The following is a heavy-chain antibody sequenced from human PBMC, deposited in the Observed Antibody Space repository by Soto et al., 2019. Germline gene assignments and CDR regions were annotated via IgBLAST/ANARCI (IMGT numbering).Heavy chain of an antibody. CDR3: ASLSSGYYGTLDY. D-gene: IGHD3-22*01. Sequence: SETLFLTCAVYGGSFSGYYWSWIRQPPGKGLEWIGEINHSGSTNYNPSLKSRVTISVDTSKNQFSLKLSSVTAADTAVYYCASLSSGYYGTLDYWGQGALVTVSS. J-gene: IGHJ4*02. CDR2: INHSGST. CDR1: GGSFSGYY. V-gene: IGHV4-34*01.